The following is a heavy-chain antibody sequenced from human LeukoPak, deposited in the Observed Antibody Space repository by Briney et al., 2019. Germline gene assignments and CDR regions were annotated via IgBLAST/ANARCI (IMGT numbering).Heavy chain of an antibody. CDR3: ARDAGYGSGR. V-gene: IGHV3-53*05. D-gene: IGHD3-10*01. CDR2: IYSGGNT. Sequence: GGSLRLSCAASGFTVSSSYMSWVRQAPGKGLEWVSIIYSGGNTYYADSVKGRFTISRDNSKNTLYLQMNSLRAEDTAVYYCARDAGYGSGRWGQGTLVTVSS. J-gene: IGHJ4*02. CDR1: GFTVSSSY.